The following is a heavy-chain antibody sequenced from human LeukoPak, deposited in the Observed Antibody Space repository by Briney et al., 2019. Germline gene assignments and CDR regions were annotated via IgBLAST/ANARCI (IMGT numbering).Heavy chain of an antibody. D-gene: IGHD4-11*01. J-gene: IGHJ6*02. CDR1: DGSISNYY. CDR3: ARGRTTETTFYYYYHGMDV. Sequence: SETLSLTCTVSDGSISNYYWSWIRQPPGKALEWIGHIYYSGSINYNPSLKSRVTISVDTSKNQFSLKLSSVTAADTAVYYCARGRTTETTFYYYYHGMDVWGQGTTVTVSS. V-gene: IGHV4-59*12. CDR2: IYYSGSI.